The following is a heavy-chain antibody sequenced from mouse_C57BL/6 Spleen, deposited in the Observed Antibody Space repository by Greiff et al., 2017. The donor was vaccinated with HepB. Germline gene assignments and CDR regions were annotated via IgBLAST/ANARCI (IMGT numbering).Heavy chain of an antibody. D-gene: IGHD2-3*01. CDR2: ISDGGSYT. CDR1: GFTFSSYA. CDR3: ARDYDGPVAY. J-gene: IGHJ3*01. V-gene: IGHV5-4*01. Sequence: EVKLMESGGGLVKPGGSLKLSCAASGFTFSSYAMSWVRQTPEKRLEWVATISDGGSYTYYPDNVKGRFTISRDNAKNNLYLQMSHLKSEDTAMYYGARDYDGPVAYWGQGTLVTVSA.